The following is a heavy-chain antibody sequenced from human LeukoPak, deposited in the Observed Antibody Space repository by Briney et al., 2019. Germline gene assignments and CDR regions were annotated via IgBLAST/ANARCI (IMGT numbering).Heavy chain of an antibody. Sequence: PSETLSLTCAVYGGSFSGYYWSWIRQPPGKGLEWIGEINHSGSTNYNPSLKSRVTISVDTSKNQFSLKLISVTAADTAVYYCARRNIVVVPAADTFFDYWGQGTLVTVSS. CDR2: INHSGST. CDR1: GGSFSGYY. V-gene: IGHV4-34*01. CDR3: ARRNIVVVPAADTFFDY. D-gene: IGHD2-2*01. J-gene: IGHJ4*02.